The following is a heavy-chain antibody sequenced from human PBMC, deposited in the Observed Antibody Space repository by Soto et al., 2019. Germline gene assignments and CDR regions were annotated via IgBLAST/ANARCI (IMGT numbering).Heavy chain of an antibody. CDR2: FDPEDGET. Sequence: GASVKVSCTVSGYTLTELSMHWVRQAPGKGLEWMGGFDPEDGETIYAQKFQGRVTMTEDTSTDTAYMELSSLRSEDTAVYYCATSESSSWYPNWFDPWGQGTLVTAPQ. CDR1: GYTLTELS. J-gene: IGHJ5*02. V-gene: IGHV1-24*01. D-gene: IGHD6-13*01. CDR3: ATSESSSWYPNWFDP.